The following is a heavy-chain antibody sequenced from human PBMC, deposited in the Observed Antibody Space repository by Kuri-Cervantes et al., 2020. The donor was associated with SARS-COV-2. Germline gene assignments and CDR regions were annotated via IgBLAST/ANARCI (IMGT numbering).Heavy chain of an antibody. CDR3: AKDRVGVQDF. V-gene: IGHV3-30-3*01. D-gene: IGHD2-21*01. Sequence: GESLKISCAASGFTFSSYAMHWVRQAPGKGLEWVAVISYDGSNKYYADSVKGRFTISTDNSQNTLYLHMKSLRSEDTAIYYCAKDRVGVQDFWGQGTLVTVSS. CDR2: ISYDGSNK. CDR1: GFTFSSYA. J-gene: IGHJ4*02.